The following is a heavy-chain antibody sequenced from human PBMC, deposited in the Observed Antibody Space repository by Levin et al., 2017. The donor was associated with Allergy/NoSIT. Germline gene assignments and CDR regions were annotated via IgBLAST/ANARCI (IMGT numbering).Heavy chain of an antibody. CDR1: GFTFSSYG. J-gene: IGHJ6*02. CDR2: ISYDGSNK. CDR3: AKAVTRGFYYYYYGMDV. V-gene: IGHV3-30*18. D-gene: IGHD4-17*01. Sequence: SGGSLRLSCAASGFTFSSYGMHWVRQAPGKGLEWVAVISYDGSNKYYADSVKGRFTISRDNSKNTLYLQMNSLRAEDTAVYYCAKAVTRGFYYYYYGMDVWGQGTTVTVSS.